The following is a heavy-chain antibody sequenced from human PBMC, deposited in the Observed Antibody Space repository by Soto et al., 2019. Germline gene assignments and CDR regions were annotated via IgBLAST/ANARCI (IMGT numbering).Heavy chain of an antibody. D-gene: IGHD4-4*01. CDR1: GYTFSSYG. J-gene: IGHJ4*02. V-gene: IGHV1-18*01. CDR2: ISGYNANT. CDR3: ARGSADYSSNTFDN. Sequence: ASVKVSCKASGYTFSSYGLSWVRQAPGQGLEWMGWISGYNANTQYAQKLQGRVTMTTDTSTSTAYMELRSLKSDDTAVYYCARGSADYSSNTFDNWGQGTLVTVSS.